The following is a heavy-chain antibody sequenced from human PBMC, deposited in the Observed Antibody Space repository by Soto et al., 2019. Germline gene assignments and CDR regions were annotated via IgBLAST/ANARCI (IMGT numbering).Heavy chain of an antibody. D-gene: IGHD3-22*01. CDR1: GGSFSDHY. CDR2: INHSGST. V-gene: IGHV4-34*01. J-gene: IGHJ4*02. CDR3: ARGTYFDSSGYYGGPYYFDF. Sequence: QVQLQQWGAGLLKPSETLSLTCAVYGGSFSDHYWNWVRQPPGKGLEWIGEINHSGSTSYNPSLKSRVTMSVDTSKNQFPLKLSSVTAADTAVYYCARGTYFDSSGYYGGPYYFDFWGRGTPVTVSS.